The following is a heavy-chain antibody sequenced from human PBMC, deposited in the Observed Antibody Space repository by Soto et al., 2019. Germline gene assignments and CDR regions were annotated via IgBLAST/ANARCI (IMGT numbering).Heavy chain of an antibody. J-gene: IGHJ1*01. V-gene: IGHV3-7*01. CDR1: GFTFSSYW. CDR3: XXXXXXYIHQ. Sequence: EVQLVESGGGLVQPGGSLRLSCAASGFTFSSYWMNWVRQAPGKGLEWVANIKQDGSAKYYVDSVKGRFTISRDNAKNSLYLQMNSLRREDTXXXXXXXXXXXYIHQWGQGTLVTVSS. CDR2: IKQDGSAK.